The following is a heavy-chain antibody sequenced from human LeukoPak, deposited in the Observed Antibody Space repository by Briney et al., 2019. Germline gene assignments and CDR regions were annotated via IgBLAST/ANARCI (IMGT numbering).Heavy chain of an antibody. V-gene: IGHV1-2*06. CDR2: INPNSGGT. CDR1: GYTFTGYY. J-gene: IGHJ5*02. Sequence: ASVKVSCKASGYTFTGYYMHWVRQAPGQGLEWMGRINPNSGGTNYAQKFQGRVTMTRDTSISTAYMELSRLRSDDTAVYYCARDLEVRNWFDPWGQGTLVTVSS. D-gene: IGHD1-1*01. CDR3: ARDLEVRNWFDP.